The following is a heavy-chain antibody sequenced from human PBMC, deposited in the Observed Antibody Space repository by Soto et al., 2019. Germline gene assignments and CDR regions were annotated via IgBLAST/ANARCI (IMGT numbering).Heavy chain of an antibody. V-gene: IGHV3-23*01. D-gene: IGHD2-2*01. CDR2: VSVSGGST. Sequence: GGSLRLSCAASGFTFSSFATSWVRQAPGKGLEWVSTVSVSGGSTYYADSVKGRFTISRDNSNNTMYLQMDSLRADDTAVYYCAKPNLYCSSTSCYDYWGQGTLVTVSS. CDR1: GFTFSSFA. CDR3: AKPNLYCSSTSCYDY. J-gene: IGHJ4*02.